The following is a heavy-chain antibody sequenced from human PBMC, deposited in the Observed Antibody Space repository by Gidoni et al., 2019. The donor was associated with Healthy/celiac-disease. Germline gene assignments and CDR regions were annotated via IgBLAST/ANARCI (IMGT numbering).Heavy chain of an antibody. Sequence: QVQRVQAGAEVKKPGASVKVSCKASGYTFTGYYMHWVRPAPGQGLEWIGWIHPHSGGTNYAPNFPGRVPLTRDTSIIPAYMELSRLRSADTAVYYCARAPPPYCGGDCYSDYWGQGTLVTVSS. CDR3: ARAPPPYCGGDCYSDY. V-gene: IGHV1-2*02. CDR1: GYTFTGYY. J-gene: IGHJ4*02. CDR2: IHPHSGGT. D-gene: IGHD2-21*02.